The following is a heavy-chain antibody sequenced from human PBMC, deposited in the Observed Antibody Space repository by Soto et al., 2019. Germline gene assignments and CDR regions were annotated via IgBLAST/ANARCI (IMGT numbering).Heavy chain of an antibody. D-gene: IGHD2-21*02. CDR3: ARVPGVVVSADDAFYI. J-gene: IGHJ3*02. CDR2: IYHSGSA. V-gene: IGHV4-4*02. Sequence: QVQLQESGPGLVKPAGTLSLTCAVSGGSVSSSNWWSWVRQSPGKGLEWMGEIYHSGSAHYNPSLKSRATISLDKSKNQFSLRLTSVTAAATAVYYCARVPGVVVSADDAFYIWGPGTRVIVSS. CDR1: GGSVSSSNW.